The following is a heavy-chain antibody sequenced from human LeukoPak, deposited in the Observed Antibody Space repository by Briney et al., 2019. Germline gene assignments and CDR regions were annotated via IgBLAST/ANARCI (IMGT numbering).Heavy chain of an antibody. CDR2: IIVGSGAT. J-gene: IGHJ3*02. CDR3: ARDWSGTGAAFDI. CDR1: GFTFSTSA. Sequence: GTSVKVSCKTSGFTFSTSAVQWVRQARGQRLEWIGWIIVGSGATNYAQSLQGRFTITRDMSTNTAYMELSSLGSEDSAVYYCARDWSGTGAAFDIWGQGTMVTVSS. V-gene: IGHV1-58*01. D-gene: IGHD3/OR15-3a*01.